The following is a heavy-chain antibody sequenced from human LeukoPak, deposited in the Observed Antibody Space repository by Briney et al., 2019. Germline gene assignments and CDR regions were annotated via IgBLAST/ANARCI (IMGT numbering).Heavy chain of an antibody. D-gene: IGHD1-26*01. CDR2: ISFTGTT. Sequence: SETLSLTCTVSGGSFSSGSSYWSWLRQHPVKGLEWIGYISFTGTTYYNLSLKSRVRISSDASKNQFSLNLRSVSAADTAVYFCARWGEDVKDSFDVWGQGTLVTVSS. V-gene: IGHV4-31*03. CDR3: ARWGEDVKDSFDV. J-gene: IGHJ3*01. CDR1: GGSFSSGSSY.